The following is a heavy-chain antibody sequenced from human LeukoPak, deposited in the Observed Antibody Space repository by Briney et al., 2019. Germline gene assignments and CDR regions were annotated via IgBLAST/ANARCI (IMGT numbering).Heavy chain of an antibody. CDR1: GFTFDDYA. Sequence: GTSLRLSCAASGFTFDDYAMHWVRQVPGKGLEWVSGINWNSDSIGYAVRGRFTISRDNAKNSLYLQMNSLRVEDTALYYCVTNGGGDSGYGNFDYWGQGTLVTVSS. D-gene: IGHD5-12*01. CDR3: VTNGGGDSGYGNFDY. V-gene: IGHV3-9*01. J-gene: IGHJ4*02. CDR2: INWNSDSI.